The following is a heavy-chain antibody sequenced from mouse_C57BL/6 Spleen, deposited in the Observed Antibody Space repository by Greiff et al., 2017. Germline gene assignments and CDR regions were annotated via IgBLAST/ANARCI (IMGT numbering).Heavy chain of an antibody. CDR2: IDPNSGGT. D-gene: IGHD1-1*02. CDR3: ARWSRTIYYFDY. V-gene: IGHV1-72*01. CDR1: GYTFTSYW. Sequence: QVQLQQPGAELVKPGASVKLSCKASGYTFTSYWMHWVKQRPGRGLEWIGRIDPNSGGTKYNEKFKSKATLTVDKPSSTAYMQRSSLTYEDSAVDYFARWSRTIYYFDYWGQGTTLTVSS. J-gene: IGHJ2*01.